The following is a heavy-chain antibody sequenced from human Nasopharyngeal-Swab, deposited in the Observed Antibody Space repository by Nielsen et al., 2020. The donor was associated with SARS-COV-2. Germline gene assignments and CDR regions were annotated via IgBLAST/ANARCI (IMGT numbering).Heavy chain of an antibody. D-gene: IGHD6-13*01. CDR2: TSRTTAII. CDR3: AAGYSSSWYRAFDI. Sequence: VRQAPGKGLERISDTSRTTAIIYNADAVKGRFTITRDNAKNSLYPQMNSLRAEDTAVYYCAAGYSSSWYRAFDIWGQGTMVTVSS. J-gene: IGHJ3*02. V-gene: IGHV3-48*04.